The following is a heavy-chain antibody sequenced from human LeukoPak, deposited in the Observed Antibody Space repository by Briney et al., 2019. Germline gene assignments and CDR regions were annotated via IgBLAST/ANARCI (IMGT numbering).Heavy chain of an antibody. CDR2: ISGSGGST. D-gene: IGHD6-13*01. V-gene: IGHV3-23*01. Sequence: GESLRLSCAASGFTFSSYAMSWVRQAPGKGLEWVSAISGSGGSTYYADSVKGRFTISRDNSKNTLYLQMNSLRAEDTAVYYCASAADYYYYGMDVWGKGTTVTVSS. CDR1: GFTFSSYA. CDR3: ASAADYYYYGMDV. J-gene: IGHJ6*04.